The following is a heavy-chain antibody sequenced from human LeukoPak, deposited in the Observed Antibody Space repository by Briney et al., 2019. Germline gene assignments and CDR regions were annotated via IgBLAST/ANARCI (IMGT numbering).Heavy chain of an antibody. CDR1: GFTFSSYW. Sequence: PGGSLRLSCAASGFTFSSYWLHWVRQAPGKGLAWVSRINSDGSSITYADSVKGRFTISRDNAKNTLYLQMNSLRAEDTAVYYCARDYYDSSGPFDYWGQGTLVTVSS. CDR3: ARDYYDSSGPFDY. D-gene: IGHD3-22*01. V-gene: IGHV3-74*03. CDR2: INSDGSSI. J-gene: IGHJ4*02.